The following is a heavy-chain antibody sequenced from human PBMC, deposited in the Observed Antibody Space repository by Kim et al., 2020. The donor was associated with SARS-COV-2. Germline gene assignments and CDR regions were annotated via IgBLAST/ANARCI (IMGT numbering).Heavy chain of an antibody. J-gene: IGHJ6*02. CDR1: GFTFSSYN. D-gene: IGHD3-22*01. V-gene: IGHV3-48*02. CDR3: ARDEYYYDSSGSYYGMDV. Sequence: GGSQRLSCAASGFTFSSYNMNWVRQAPGKGLEWVSYISRSSNTIYYADSVKGRFTISRDNAKNSLYLQMNSLRDEDTAVYYCARDEYYYDSSGSYYGMDVWGQGTTVTVSS. CDR2: ISRSSNTI.